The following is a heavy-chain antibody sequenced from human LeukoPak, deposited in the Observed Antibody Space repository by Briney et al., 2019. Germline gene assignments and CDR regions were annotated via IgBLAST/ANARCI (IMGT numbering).Heavy chain of an antibody. CDR3: ARRLYDSSGYYSGPHAFDI. CDR2: IYYSGGT. J-gene: IGHJ3*02. Sequence: PSETLSLTCTVSGGSISSSSYYWGWIRQPPGKGLEWIGSIYYSGGTYYNPSLKSRVTISVDTSKNQFSLKLSSVTAADTAVYYCARRLYDSSGYYSGPHAFDIWGQGTMVTVSS. CDR1: GGSISSSSYY. D-gene: IGHD3-22*01. V-gene: IGHV4-39*01.